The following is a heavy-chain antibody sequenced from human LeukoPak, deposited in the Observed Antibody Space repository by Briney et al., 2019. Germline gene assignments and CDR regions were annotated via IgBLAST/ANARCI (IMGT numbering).Heavy chain of an antibody. Sequence: PGGSLRLSCAASGFTFSSTWMHWFRQVPGKGPEWVAFIRYDGSNKYYADSVKGRFTISRDNSKNTLYLQMNSLRAEDTAVYYCAKAGGGYSYGYSFDYWGQGTLVTVSS. CDR3: AKAGGGYSYGYSFDY. CDR1: GFTFSSTW. V-gene: IGHV3-30*02. J-gene: IGHJ4*02. D-gene: IGHD5-18*01. CDR2: IRYDGSNK.